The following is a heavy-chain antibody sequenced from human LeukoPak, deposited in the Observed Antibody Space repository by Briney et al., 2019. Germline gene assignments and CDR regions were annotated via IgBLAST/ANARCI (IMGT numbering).Heavy chain of an antibody. CDR3: AKDLSYTSGASDH. CDR1: GFTFSAFA. CDR2: ITDDGSNT. J-gene: IGHJ4*02. V-gene: IGHV3-23*01. Sequence: GGSRRLSCAASGFTFSAFAMTWVRQAPGKGLEGVSTITDDGSNTYAADTVKGRITFSRANSKNTLSLQLRRLRAEATAVYSCAKDLSYTSGASDHWGQGTLVTVSS. D-gene: IGHD6-19*01.